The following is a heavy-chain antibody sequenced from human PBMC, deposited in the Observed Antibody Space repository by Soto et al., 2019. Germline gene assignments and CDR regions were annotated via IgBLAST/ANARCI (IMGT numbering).Heavy chain of an antibody. D-gene: IGHD6-13*01. CDR1: GDSVSGNSAA. Sequence: SQTLSLTCAISGDSVSGNSAAWGGSIRSPSRGLEWLGRTYYRSKWYNDYAVSVKSRITINPDTSKNQFSLQLNSVTPEDTAVYYCARDPGTIDVIDWFDPWGQGTLVTVSS. CDR3: ARDPGTIDVIDWFDP. J-gene: IGHJ5*02. V-gene: IGHV6-1*01. CDR2: TYYRSKWYN.